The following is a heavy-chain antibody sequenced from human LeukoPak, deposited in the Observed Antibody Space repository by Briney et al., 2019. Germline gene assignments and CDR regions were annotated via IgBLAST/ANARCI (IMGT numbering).Heavy chain of an antibody. D-gene: IGHD2-21*02. J-gene: IGHJ4*02. CDR2: ISSSGSTI. CDR1: GFTFSSYE. Sequence: GGSLRLSCAASGFTFSSYEMNWVRQAPGKGPEWVSYISSSGSTIYYADSVKGRFTISRDNAKNSLYLQMNSLRAEDTAVYYCARDLFCGGDCFRDYWGQGTLVTVSS. V-gene: IGHV3-48*03. CDR3: ARDLFCGGDCFRDY.